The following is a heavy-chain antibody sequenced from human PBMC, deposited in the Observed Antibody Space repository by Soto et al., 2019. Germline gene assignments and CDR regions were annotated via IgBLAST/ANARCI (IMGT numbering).Heavy chain of an antibody. CDR2: IWYDGSNK. D-gene: IGHD4-17*01. CDR1: GFTFSSYG. J-gene: IGHJ5*02. V-gene: IGHV3-33*01. Sequence: GGSLRLSCAASGFTFSSYGMHWVRQAPGKGLEWVAVIWYDGSNKYYADSVKGRFTISRDNSKNTLYLQMNSLRAEDTAVYYCARDRNYGDFLNWFDPWGQGTLVTVSS. CDR3: ARDRNYGDFLNWFDP.